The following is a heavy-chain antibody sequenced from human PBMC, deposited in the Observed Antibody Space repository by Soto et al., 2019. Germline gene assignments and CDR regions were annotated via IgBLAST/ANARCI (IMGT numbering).Heavy chain of an antibody. CDR3: VRDVRGSGWFDP. Sequence: PSETLSLTCTVSGSPIDNYYCSWIRQSAGKGLEWIGRIYSSRTTNYNPSLKSRVTMSVDMSKSQFSLNVRSVPAADTAVYYCVRDVRGSGWFDPWGRGTLVTVSS. CDR1: GSPIDNYY. CDR2: IYSSRTT. D-gene: IGHD3-10*02. J-gene: IGHJ5*02. V-gene: IGHV4-4*07.